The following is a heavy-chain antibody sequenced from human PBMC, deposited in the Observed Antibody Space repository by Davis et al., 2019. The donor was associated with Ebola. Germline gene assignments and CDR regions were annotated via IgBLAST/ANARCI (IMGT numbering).Heavy chain of an antibody. CDR2: ISYDGSNK. V-gene: IGHV3-30*03. J-gene: IGHJ6*04. Sequence: GESLKISCAASGFTFSSYGIHWVRQAPGKGLEWVALISYDGSNKYYADSVKGRFTISRDNAKNTLYLQMNSLRAEDTAVYYCARRSGYSYGYEGMDVWGKGTTVTVSS. D-gene: IGHD5-18*01. CDR3: ARRSGYSYGYEGMDV. CDR1: GFTFSSYG.